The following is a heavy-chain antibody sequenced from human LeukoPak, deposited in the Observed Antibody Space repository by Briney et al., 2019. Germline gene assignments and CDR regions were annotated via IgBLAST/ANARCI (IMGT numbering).Heavy chain of an antibody. CDR2: IYSGGST. J-gene: IGHJ4*02. D-gene: IGHD6-13*01. V-gene: IGHV3-66*01. Sequence: GGSLRLSCAASGFTFSSYAMTWVRQAPGKGLEWVSVIYSGGSTYYADSVKGRFTISRDNSKNTLYLQMNSLRAEDTAVYYCARDPYSSRAYWGQGTLVTVSS. CDR3: ARDPYSSRAY. CDR1: GFTFSSYA.